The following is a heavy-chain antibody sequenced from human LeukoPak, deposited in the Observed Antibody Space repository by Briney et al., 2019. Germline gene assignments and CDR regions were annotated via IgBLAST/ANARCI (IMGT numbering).Heavy chain of an antibody. CDR3: AKYGNSGWVIDN. V-gene: IGHV4-59*08. CDR2: IYYTGGT. J-gene: IGHJ4*02. CDR1: GGSIGSDY. D-gene: IGHD6-19*01. Sequence: SETLSLTCTVSGGSIGSDYWTWIRQPPGKGLEYIGYIYYTGGTNYNPSLKSRATISVDTSKNQFSLKLSSVTAADTAVYFCAKYGNSGWVIDNWGQGTLVTVSS.